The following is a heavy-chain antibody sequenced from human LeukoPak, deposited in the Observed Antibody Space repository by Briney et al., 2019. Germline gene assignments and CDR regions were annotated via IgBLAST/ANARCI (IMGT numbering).Heavy chain of an antibody. CDR1: GFTVSSNY. V-gene: IGHV3-53*01. CDR3: ARGAITMVRGVIIPPYFDY. D-gene: IGHD3-10*01. CDR2: ILKGGRT. Sequence: LAGCLRLSCAASGFTVSSNYMSWVRQAPGKGLEWVSVILKGGRTYYADSVKGRFTISRDNSKNTLYLQMNSLRAEDTAVYYCARGAITMVRGVIIPPYFDYWGQGTLVTVSS. J-gene: IGHJ4*02.